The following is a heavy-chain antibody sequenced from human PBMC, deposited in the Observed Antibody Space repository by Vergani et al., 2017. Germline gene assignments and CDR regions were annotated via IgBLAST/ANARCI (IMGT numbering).Heavy chain of an antibody. Sequence: EVQLVESGGDMVQPGGSLRLSCAASGFTFDDYAMHWVRQAPGKGLEWVSLISWDGGSTYYADSVKGRFTISRDNSKNSLYLQMNSLRAEDTALYYCAKAGALYGSGSSSHFDYWGQGTLVTVSS. CDR2: ISWDGGST. V-gene: IGHV3-43D*03. D-gene: IGHD3-10*01. CDR3: AKAGALYGSGSSSHFDY. CDR1: GFTFDDYA. J-gene: IGHJ4*02.